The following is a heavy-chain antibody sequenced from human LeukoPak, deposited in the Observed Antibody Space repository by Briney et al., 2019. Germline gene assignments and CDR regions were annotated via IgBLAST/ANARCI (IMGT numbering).Heavy chain of an antibody. D-gene: IGHD6-19*01. V-gene: IGHV3-74*01. J-gene: IGHJ4*02. CDR3: ARISLSGWANDY. Sequence: PGGSLRLSCAASGFTFSSYWMHWVRQAPRKGLVWVTRISSDGSSTSYADSVKGRFTISRDNAKNTLYLQMSSLRAEDTAMYYCARISLSGWANDYWGQGTLVTVSS. CDR1: GFTFSSYW. CDR2: ISSDGSST.